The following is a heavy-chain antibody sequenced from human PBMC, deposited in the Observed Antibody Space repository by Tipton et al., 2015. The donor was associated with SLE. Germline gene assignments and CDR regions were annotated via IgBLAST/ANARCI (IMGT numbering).Heavy chain of an antibody. CDR2: IDPSSGTR. D-gene: IGHD3-3*01. V-gene: IGHV1-46*01. J-gene: IGHJ4*02. CDR1: GNTFSSYY. Sequence: QLVQSGAEVKKPGASVKVSCKASGNTFSSYYVHWVRQAPGQGLEWMGIIDPSSGTRTYAQRFQDRVTMSRDTSAGTVHMELSSLRSEDTAVYYCSRKRGENLEWSPSFFDDWGQGTLVTVSS. CDR3: SRKRGENLEWSPSFFDD.